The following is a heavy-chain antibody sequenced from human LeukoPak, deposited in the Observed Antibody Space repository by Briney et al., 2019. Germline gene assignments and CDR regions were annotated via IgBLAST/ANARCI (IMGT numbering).Heavy chain of an antibody. Sequence: GASVKVSCKASGYTFTSYGFSWVRQAPGQGLEWMGWVSAYNGNTNYAQKLQGRVTMTTDTSTSTAYMELRSLRSDDTAVYYCARDISGWYYFDYWGQGTLVTVSS. CDR3: ARDISGWYYFDY. V-gene: IGHV1-18*01. CDR2: VSAYNGNT. CDR1: GYTFTSYG. D-gene: IGHD6-19*01. J-gene: IGHJ4*02.